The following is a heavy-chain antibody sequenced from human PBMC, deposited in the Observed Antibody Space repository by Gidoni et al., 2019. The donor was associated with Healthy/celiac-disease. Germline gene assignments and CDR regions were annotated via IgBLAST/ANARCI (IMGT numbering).Heavy chain of an antibody. CDR1: GGSVRSGSSY. V-gene: IGHV4-61*01. J-gene: IGHJ5*02. Sequence: QVQLQESGPGLVQPSETLSPPCTASGGSVRSGSSYWSWIRQPPGQGLEWIGYIYDSGSTNYNPSLKGRVTISVDTSKNQFSLKLSSVTAADTAVYYCARDPGVVRGGINWFDPWGQGTLVTVSS. D-gene: IGHD3-10*01. CDR2: IYDSGST. CDR3: ARDPGVVRGGINWFDP.